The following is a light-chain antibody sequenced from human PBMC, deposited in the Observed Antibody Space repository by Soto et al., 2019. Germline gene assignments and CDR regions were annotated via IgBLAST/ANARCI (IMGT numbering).Light chain of an antibody. Sequence: DIQMTQSPSTLSASVGDRVTITCRASQNINTWVAWYQQKPGKAPNLLIYRASSLESGVPSRFSGSGSGTEFTLTISSLQPDDFATYYCQQYNSYSFGQGTKVDIK. CDR1: QNINTW. CDR2: RAS. J-gene: IGKJ1*01. V-gene: IGKV1-5*01. CDR3: QQYNSYS.